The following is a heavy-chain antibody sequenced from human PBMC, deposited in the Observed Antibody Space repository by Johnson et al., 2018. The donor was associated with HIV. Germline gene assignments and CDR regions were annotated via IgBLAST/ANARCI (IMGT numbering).Heavy chain of an antibody. Sequence: VQLVESGGGLVQPGGSLRLSCAASGFTFSSYAMSWVRQAPGKGLEWVSAISGSGGSPYYADSVKGRFTISRDHSKNSLYLQMISLRAEDTALYYCAKDSPPPVAFDIWGQGTMVTVSS. CDR1: GFTFSSYA. CDR3: AKDSPPPVAFDI. CDR2: ISGSGGSP. V-gene: IGHV3-23*04. J-gene: IGHJ3*02.